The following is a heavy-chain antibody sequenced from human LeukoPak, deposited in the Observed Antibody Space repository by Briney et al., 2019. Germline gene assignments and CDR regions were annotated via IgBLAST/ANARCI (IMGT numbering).Heavy chain of an antibody. D-gene: IGHD2-2*01. CDR3: ARDVGIHCSSTSCPVYYYYGMDV. CDR2: INPNSGGT. CDR1: GYTFTGYY. Sequence: ASVKVSCKASGYTFTGYYMHWVRQAPGQGLEWMGWINPNSGGTNYAQKFQGRVTMTRDMSISTAYMELSRLRSDDTAVYYCARDVGIHCSSTSCPVYYYYGMDVWGQGTTVTVSS. J-gene: IGHJ6*02. V-gene: IGHV1-2*02.